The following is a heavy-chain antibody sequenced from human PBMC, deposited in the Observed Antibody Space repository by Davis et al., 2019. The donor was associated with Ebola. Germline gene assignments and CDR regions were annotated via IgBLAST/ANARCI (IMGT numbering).Heavy chain of an antibody. CDR3: ARPWYSGTYYDAYDI. V-gene: IGHV4-39*01. J-gene: IGHJ3*02. CDR2: FSYGDNTH. D-gene: IGHD1-26*01. Sequence: MPSETLSLTCTVSGASISSRSYYWGWIRQPPGKGLEWVGSFSYGDNTHYYNPYLRSRVTISVDTSRNQFSLKLSSATAADTAVYYCARPWYSGTYYDAYDIWGQGTMVAVSS. CDR1: GASISSRSYY.